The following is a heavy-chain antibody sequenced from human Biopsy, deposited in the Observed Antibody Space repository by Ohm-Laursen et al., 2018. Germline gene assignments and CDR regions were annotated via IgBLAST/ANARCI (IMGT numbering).Heavy chain of an antibody. J-gene: IGHJ4*02. V-gene: IGHV4-31*03. Sequence: SQTLSLTCIVSGVSINGGRYYWNWIRHHPGKGLEWFGNIFYSANTYYNPSLKSRVTISVDTSKNQFSLKLSSVTAADTAVYYCARLGSGDYFPTFFDFWGQGALVTVSS. CDR2: IFYSANT. CDR1: GVSINGGRYY. D-gene: IGHD5-12*01. CDR3: ARLGSGDYFPTFFDF.